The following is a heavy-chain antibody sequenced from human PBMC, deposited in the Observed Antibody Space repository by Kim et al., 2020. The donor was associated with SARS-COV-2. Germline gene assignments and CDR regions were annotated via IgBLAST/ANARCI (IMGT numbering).Heavy chain of an antibody. CDR1: GGSFSGYY. CDR2: INHSGST. Sequence: SETLSLTCAVYGGSFSGYYWSWIRQPPGKGLEWIGEINHSGSTNYNPSLKSRVTISVDTSKNQFSLKLSSVTAADTAVYYCARSLRGSGSYYFDYWGQGT. V-gene: IGHV4-34*01. CDR3: ARSLRGSGSYYFDY. D-gene: IGHD3-10*01. J-gene: IGHJ4*02.